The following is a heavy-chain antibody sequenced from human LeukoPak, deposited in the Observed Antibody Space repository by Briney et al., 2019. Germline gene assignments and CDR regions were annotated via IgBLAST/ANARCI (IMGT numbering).Heavy chain of an antibody. CDR3: AKDPYRASSGLVDY. V-gene: IGHV3-23*01. D-gene: IGHD5-12*01. J-gene: IGHJ4*02. CDR1: GFTFSNYS. CDR2: ISGSGGTT. Sequence: PGGSLRLSCATSGFTFSNYSVSWVRQAPGEGLEWVSSISGSGGTTYYADSVKGRFTISRDNSKNTLYLQMNSLRAEDTAVYYCAKDPYRASSGLVDYWGQGTLVTVSS.